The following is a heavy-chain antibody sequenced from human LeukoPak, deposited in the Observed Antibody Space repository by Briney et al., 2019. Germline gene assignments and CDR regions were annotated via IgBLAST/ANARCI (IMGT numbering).Heavy chain of an antibody. Sequence: PSEALSLTCTVSGGSISSSYWSWIRQPPGKGLEWIGYMQYGGSTKYNPSLKSRVTISVDTSKNQFSLKLSSVTAADTAVYYCARHNSSTWMTAFDPWGQGTLVTVSS. J-gene: IGHJ5*02. CDR3: ARHNSSTWMTAFDP. V-gene: IGHV4-59*01. D-gene: IGHD2-2*01. CDR2: MQYGGST. CDR1: GGSISSSY.